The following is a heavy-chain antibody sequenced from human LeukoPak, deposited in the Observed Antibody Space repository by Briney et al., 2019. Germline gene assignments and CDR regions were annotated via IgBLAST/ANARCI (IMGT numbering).Heavy chain of an antibody. J-gene: IGHJ5*02. D-gene: IGHD6-13*01. Sequence: SETLSLTCTVSGGSISSYYWSWIRQPPGKGLEWIGYIYYSGSTNYNPSLKSRVTISVDTSKNQFSLKLSSVTAADTAVYYCAATAAAGTRLAWFDPWGQGTLVTVSS. CDR3: AATAAAGTRLAWFDP. CDR2: IYYSGST. CDR1: GGSISSYY. V-gene: IGHV4-59*01.